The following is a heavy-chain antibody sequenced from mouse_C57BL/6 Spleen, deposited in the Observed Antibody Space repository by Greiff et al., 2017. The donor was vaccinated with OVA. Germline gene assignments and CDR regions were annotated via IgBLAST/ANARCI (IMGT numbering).Heavy chain of an antibody. J-gene: IGHJ2*01. CDR3: AIYYCSSFYYFYY. CDR2: IHPSDSDN. D-gene: IGHD1-1*01. CDR1: GYTFTSYW. Sequence: QVQLQQPGAELVKPGASVKVSCKASGYTFTSYWMHWVKKRPGKGLEWIGRIHPSDSDNNYNQKFKGKATLTVEKSSRTAYMLLSFLTSDDSAVYYCAIYYCSSFYYFYYWGPGTTLTFSS. V-gene: IGHV1-74*01.